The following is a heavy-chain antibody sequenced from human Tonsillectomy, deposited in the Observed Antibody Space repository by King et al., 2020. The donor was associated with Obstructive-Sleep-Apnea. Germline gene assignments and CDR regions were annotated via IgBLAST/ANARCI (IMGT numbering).Heavy chain of an antibody. CDR2: IKSKPDGGTA. V-gene: IGHV3-15*05. CDR3: TTARPTSFYYYDY. CDR1: GFTFNNAW. Sequence: VQLVESGGGFVKPGGSLRLSCAASGFTFNNAWMKWVRQAPGKGLEWVGRIKSKPDGGTADYAAPVKGRFTISRDDSRYMLYLQMNSLKTENTAVYFCTTARPTSFYYYDYWGQGTLVTVSS. J-gene: IGHJ4*02. D-gene: IGHD1-14*01.